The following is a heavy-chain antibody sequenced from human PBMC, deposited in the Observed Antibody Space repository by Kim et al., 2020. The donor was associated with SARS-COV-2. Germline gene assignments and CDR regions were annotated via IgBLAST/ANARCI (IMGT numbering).Heavy chain of an antibody. V-gene: IGHV4-38-2*02. D-gene: IGHD3-22*01. CDR1: SHSTSSGYY. Sequence: SETLSLTCTVSSHSTSSGYYWGWIRQPPGKGLEWIGSIYHSGTTYYNPSLKSRVTISIDTSKNQFSLRLNSVTAADTAVYYCTSKYYYDSSGYYYADWWGQGTLSPSPQ. J-gene: IGHJ4*02. CDR2: IYHSGTT. CDR3: TSKYYYDSSGYYYADW.